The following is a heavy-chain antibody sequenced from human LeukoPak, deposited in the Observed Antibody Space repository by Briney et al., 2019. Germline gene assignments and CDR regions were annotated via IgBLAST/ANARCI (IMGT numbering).Heavy chain of an antibody. CDR3: ARYYGSGDWYFDL. D-gene: IGHD3-10*01. J-gene: IGHJ2*01. CDR2: TYYSGST. Sequence: PSETLSLTCTVSGGSISSFYWSWIRQPPGKGLEWIGYTYYSGSTTYNPSLKGRVTISIDRSKNQFSLKLSSVTAADTAVYYCARYYGSGDWYFDLWGRGTLVTVSS. CDR1: GGSISSFY. V-gene: IGHV4-59*01.